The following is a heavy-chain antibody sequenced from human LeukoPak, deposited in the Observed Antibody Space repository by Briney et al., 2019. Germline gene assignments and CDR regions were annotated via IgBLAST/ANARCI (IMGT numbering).Heavy chain of an antibody. CDR2: ISGSGGST. Sequence: GGSLRLSCAASGFTFSSYAMSWVRQAPGKGPEWVSAISGSGGSTYYADSVKGRFTISRDNSKNTLYLQMNSLRAEDTAVYYCAKDAYNWNRKTDDYWGQGTLVTVSS. J-gene: IGHJ4*02. CDR1: GFTFSSYA. CDR3: AKDAYNWNRKTDDY. V-gene: IGHV3-23*01. D-gene: IGHD1-20*01.